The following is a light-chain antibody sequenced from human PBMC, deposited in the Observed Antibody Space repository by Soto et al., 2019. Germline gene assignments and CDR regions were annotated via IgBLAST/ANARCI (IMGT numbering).Light chain of an antibody. CDR2: GAS. V-gene: IGKV3-20*01. CDR3: QQYGSSPWT. CDR1: QSVSSSY. Sequence: EIVLTQSPGTLSLSRGERATLSCRASQSVSSSYLAWYQQKPGQAPRLLIYGASSRATGIPDRFSGSGSGTDITLTISRLEPEDFAVYYCQQYGSSPWTFGQGTKVDIK. J-gene: IGKJ1*01.